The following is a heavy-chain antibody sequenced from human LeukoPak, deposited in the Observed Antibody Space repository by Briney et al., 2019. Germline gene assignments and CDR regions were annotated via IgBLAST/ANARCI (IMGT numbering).Heavy chain of an antibody. D-gene: IGHD2-15*01. J-gene: IGHJ1*01. CDR2: MNPNSGNT. CDR1: GYTFTSYD. Sequence: ASVKVSCKASGYTFTSYDINWVRQATGQGLEWMGWMNPNSGNTGYAQKFQGRVTMTRNTSISTAYMELSSLRSDDTAVYYCARNYRRATGYCSGGSCYPRAEYFQHWGQGTLVTVSS. CDR3: ARNYRRATGYCSGGSCYPRAEYFQH. V-gene: IGHV1-8*01.